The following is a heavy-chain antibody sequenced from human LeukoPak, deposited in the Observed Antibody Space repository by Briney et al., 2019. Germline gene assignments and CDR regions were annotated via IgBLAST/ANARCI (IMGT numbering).Heavy chain of an antibody. D-gene: IGHD3-22*01. CDR2: ISSGGDTT. CDR1: GFTFSSYE. J-gene: IGHJ4*02. V-gene: IGHV3-48*03. CDR3: ARDNYDTGGYYFD. Sequence: GGSLRLSCAASGFTFSSYEMSWVRQAPGKGLDWVSYISSGGDTTYYADSVKGRFTISRDNAKNSLYLQMNSLRAEDTAVYYCARDNYDTGGYYFDWGQGTLVTVSS.